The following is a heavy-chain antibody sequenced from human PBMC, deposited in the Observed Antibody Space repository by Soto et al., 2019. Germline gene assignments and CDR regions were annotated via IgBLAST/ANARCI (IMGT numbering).Heavy chain of an antibody. D-gene: IGHD2-21*01. J-gene: IGHJ3*02. V-gene: IGHV3-48*01. CDR3: ARDDSFAFDI. CDR2: IRGTT. Sequence: PGGSLRLSCAASGFTFTSYSMNWVRQAPGKGLEWVSYIRGTTHYADSVKGRFTLSRDNARSSLYLQMNSLRADDTAVYYCARDDSFAFDIWGQGIMVTVSS. CDR1: GFTFTSYS.